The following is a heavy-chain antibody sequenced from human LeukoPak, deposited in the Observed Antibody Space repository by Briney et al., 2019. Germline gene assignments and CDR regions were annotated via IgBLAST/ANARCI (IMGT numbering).Heavy chain of an antibody. D-gene: IGHD2-2*01. CDR2: INNDGSST. Sequence: GGSLRLSCAASGFTFSSYWMHWVRQAPGKGLVWVSRINNDGSSTNYVDSVKGRFTISRDNAKNTLYLQTNSLRAEDTAVYYCARVLGGYCGGTTCTLDYWGQGTLVTVSS. CDR3: ARVLGGYCGGTTCTLDY. CDR1: GFTFSSYW. V-gene: IGHV3-74*01. J-gene: IGHJ4*02.